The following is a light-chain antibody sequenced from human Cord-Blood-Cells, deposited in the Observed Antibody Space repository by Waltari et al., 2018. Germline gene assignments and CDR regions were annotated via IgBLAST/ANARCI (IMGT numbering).Light chain of an antibody. CDR3: CSYAGSSTLV. CDR2: AVS. CDR1: SSDVVSYNL. V-gene: IGLV2-23*02. Sequence: QSASTQPAPLSASPEESITISCTETSSDVVSYNLVSWYQQHPGKAPKLMIDAVSKRPSGVSNRFSGSKSGNTAYQKISGVQAEDEADDYCCSYAGSSTLVFGGGT. J-gene: IGLJ3*02.